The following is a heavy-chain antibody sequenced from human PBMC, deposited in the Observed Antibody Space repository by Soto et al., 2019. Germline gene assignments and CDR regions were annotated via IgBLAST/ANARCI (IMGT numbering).Heavy chain of an antibody. CDR3: ASANSCELFLDY. J-gene: IGHJ4*02. CDR2: IYCSGSD. V-gene: IGHV4-31*03. D-gene: IGHD7-27*01. CDR1: GGSINSGGYY. Sequence: TLSRTCTVSGGSINSGGYYWSWIGQRPGKGLEWIGYIYCSGSDYYNPSLESRVTISLDTSQNQFSLKLSSVTAADTAVYYCASANSCELFLDYWGQGTLVTVSS.